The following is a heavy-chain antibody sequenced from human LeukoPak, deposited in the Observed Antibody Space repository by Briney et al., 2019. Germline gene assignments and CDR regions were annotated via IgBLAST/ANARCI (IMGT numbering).Heavy chain of an antibody. J-gene: IGHJ3*01. D-gene: IGHD6-19*01. V-gene: IGHV4-34*01. Sequence: SETLSLTCTISGDSINGHYWSWIRQPPGKGLEWIGEINHSGSTNYNPSLKSRVTISVDTSKNQFSLKLSSVTAADTAVYYCARGGAVAGEKNAFDVQGQGTMVTVSS. CDR3: ARGGAVAGEKNAFDV. CDR2: INHSGST. CDR1: GDSINGHY.